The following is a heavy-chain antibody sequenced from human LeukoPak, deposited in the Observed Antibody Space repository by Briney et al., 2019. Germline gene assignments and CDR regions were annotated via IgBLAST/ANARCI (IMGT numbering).Heavy chain of an antibody. CDR3: ARGDTIFGVVIYFDY. CDR2: ISSSGSTI. V-gene: IGHV3-48*03. D-gene: IGHD3-3*01. CDR1: GFTFSSYE. Sequence: GGSLRLSCAASGFTFSSYEVNWVRQAPGKGLEWVSYISSSGSTIYYADSVKGRFTISRDNAKNSLYLQMNSLRAEDTAVYYCARGDTIFGVVIYFDYWGQGTLVTVSS. J-gene: IGHJ4*02.